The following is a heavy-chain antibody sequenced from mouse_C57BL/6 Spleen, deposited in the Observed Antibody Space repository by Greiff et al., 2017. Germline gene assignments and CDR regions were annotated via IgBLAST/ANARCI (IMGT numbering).Heavy chain of an antibody. CDR2: IYPGDGDT. D-gene: IGHD1-1*01. V-gene: IGHV1-82*01. CDR3: ARMFPGYYGSSYSYFDY. J-gene: IGHJ2*01. Sequence: VQLQQSGPELVKPGASVKISCKASGYAFSSSWMNWVKQRPGKGLEWIGRIYPGDGDTNYNGKFKGKATLTADKSSSTAYMQLSSLTSEDSAVYFCARMFPGYYGSSYSYFDYWGQGTTLTVSS. CDR1: GYAFSSSW.